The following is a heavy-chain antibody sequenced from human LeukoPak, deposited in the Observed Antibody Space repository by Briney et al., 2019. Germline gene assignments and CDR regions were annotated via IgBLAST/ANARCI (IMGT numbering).Heavy chain of an antibody. Sequence: GGSLRLSCAASGFTFSTYWMSWVRQAPGKGLEWVANIKEDGGEKHYVDSVKGRFTISRDNAKNSLYLQMNSLRAEDTAIYYCARGGSDVTVGYWGQGTLVTVSS. CDR2: IKEDGGEK. CDR3: ARGGSDVTVGY. V-gene: IGHV3-7*01. J-gene: IGHJ4*02. D-gene: IGHD1-26*01. CDR1: GFTFSTYW.